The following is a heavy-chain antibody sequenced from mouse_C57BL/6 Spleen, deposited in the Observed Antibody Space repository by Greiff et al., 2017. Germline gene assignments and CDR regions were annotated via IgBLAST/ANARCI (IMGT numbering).Heavy chain of an antibody. CDR1: GYTFTEYT. V-gene: IGHV1-62-2*01. CDR2: FYPGSGSI. J-gene: IGHJ2*01. Sequence: QVQLQQSGAELVKPGASVKLSCTASGYTFTEYTIHWVKQRSGQGLEWIGWFYPGSGSIKYNEKFKDKATLTADKSSSTVYMELSRLTSEDSAVYFCARHPPIYYGKWYYFDYWGQGTTLTVSS. CDR3: ARHPPIYYGKWYYFDY. D-gene: IGHD2-1*01.